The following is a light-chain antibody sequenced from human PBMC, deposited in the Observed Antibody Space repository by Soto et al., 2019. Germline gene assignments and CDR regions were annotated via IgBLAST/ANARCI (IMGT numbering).Light chain of an antibody. CDR1: SGDVGSYNL. V-gene: IGLV2-23*01. CDR3: CSYARSSTYV. J-gene: IGLJ1*01. CDR2: EGS. Sequence: QSVLTQPASVSGSPGQSITISCTGTSGDVGSYNLVSWYQHHPGKAPKLMIYEGSKRPSGVSNRFSGSKSGSTASLTISGLQAEDEADYYCCSYARSSTYVFGTGTKVTV.